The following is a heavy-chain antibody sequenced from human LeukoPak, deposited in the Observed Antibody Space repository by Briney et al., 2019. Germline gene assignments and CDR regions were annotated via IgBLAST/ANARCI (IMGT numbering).Heavy chain of an antibody. D-gene: IGHD4-17*01. CDR2: IYYSGST. CDR3: ARGSDDYGDYDDAFDI. V-gene: IGHV4-61*01. J-gene: IGHJ3*02. Sequence: SETLSLTCTVSGGSVSSGSYYWSWIRQPPGKGLEWIGYIYYSGSTNYNPSLKSRVTISVDTSRNRFSLKLSSVTAADTAVYYCARGSDDYGDYDDAFDIWGQGTMVTVSS. CDR1: GGSVSSGSYY.